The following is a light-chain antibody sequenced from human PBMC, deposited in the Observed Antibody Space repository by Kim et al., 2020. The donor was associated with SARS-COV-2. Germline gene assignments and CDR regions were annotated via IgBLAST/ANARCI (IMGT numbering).Light chain of an antibody. V-gene: IGLV1-47*01. CDR2: RNN. CDR1: SSNIGSNY. CDR3: AAWDDSLSGWV. J-gene: IGLJ3*02. Sequence: GQRVTISCSGSSSNIGSNYVYWYQQLPGTAPKLLIYRNNQRPSGVPDRFSGSKSGTSASLAISGLRSEDEAGYYCAAWDDSLSGWVFGGGTQLTVL.